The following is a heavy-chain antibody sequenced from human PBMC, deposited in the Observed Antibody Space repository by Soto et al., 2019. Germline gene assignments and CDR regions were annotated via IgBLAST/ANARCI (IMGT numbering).Heavy chain of an antibody. D-gene: IGHD6-13*01. V-gene: IGHV4-31*03. CDR1: GGSISSGAYY. J-gene: IGHJ4*02. CDR2: IYYSGSA. CDR3: ERDDSSNWHYFDY. Sequence: TLSLTCIVSGGSISSGAYYWSWIRQHPGKGLEWIGYIYYSGSAYYNPSLKSRVSMSVDTSKNQFSLKLSSVTAADTAIYFCERDDSSNWHYFDYWGQGTLVTVSS.